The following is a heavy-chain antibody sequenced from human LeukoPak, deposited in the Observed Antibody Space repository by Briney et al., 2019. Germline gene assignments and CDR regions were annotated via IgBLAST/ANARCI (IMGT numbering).Heavy chain of an antibody. J-gene: IGHJ4*02. V-gene: IGHV4-4*02. CDR3: ATTGESGYLDY. CDR2: IYHSGST. CDR1: GGFISSSNW. D-gene: IGHD3-3*01. Sequence: SGTLSLTCAVSGGFISSSNWWSWVRQPPGKGLEWIGEIYHSGSTNYNPSLKSRVTISVDKSKNLFSLKLTSVTAADTAVYFFATTGESGYLDYWGQGTLVTVSS.